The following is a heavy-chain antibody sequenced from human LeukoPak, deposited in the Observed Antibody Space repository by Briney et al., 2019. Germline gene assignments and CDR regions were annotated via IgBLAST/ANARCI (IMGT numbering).Heavy chain of an antibody. CDR3: ARDLGCSSTSCYLFWFDP. V-gene: IGHV1-2*02. J-gene: IGHJ5*02. Sequence: ASVKVSCKASGYTFTSYYMHWVRQAPGQGLEWMGWINPNSGGTNYAQKFQGRVTMTRDTSISTAYMELSRLRSDDTAVYYCARDLGCSSTSCYLFWFDPWGQGTLVTVSS. D-gene: IGHD2-2*01. CDR1: GYTFTSYY. CDR2: INPNSGGT.